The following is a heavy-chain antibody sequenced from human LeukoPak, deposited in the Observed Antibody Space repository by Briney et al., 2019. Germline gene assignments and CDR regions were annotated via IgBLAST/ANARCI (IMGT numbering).Heavy chain of an antibody. Sequence: SQTLSLTCTVSGGSISSGDYYWSWIRQPPGKGLEWIGYIYYSGSTYYNPSLKSRVTISVDTSKNQFSLKLSSVTAADTAVYDCARDSPGEGYGDLGDYYFDYWGQGTLVTVSS. V-gene: IGHV4-30-4*01. CDR3: ARDSPGEGYGDLGDYYFDY. D-gene: IGHD4-17*01. J-gene: IGHJ4*02. CDR2: IYYSGST. CDR1: GGSISSGDYY.